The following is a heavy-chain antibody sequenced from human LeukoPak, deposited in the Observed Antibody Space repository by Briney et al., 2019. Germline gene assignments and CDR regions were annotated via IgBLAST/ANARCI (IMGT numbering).Heavy chain of an antibody. CDR2: IKEDGSVQ. V-gene: IGHV3-7*04. Sequence: PGRSLRLSCAASGFTFSRYGMNWVRQAPGKGLEWVAHIKEDGSVQSYVDSVKGRFTISRDNAKNSVYLQMNSLRAEDTAVYYCARVVTWFDPWGQGSLVTVSS. CDR3: ARVVTWFDP. J-gene: IGHJ5*02. CDR1: GFTFSRYG.